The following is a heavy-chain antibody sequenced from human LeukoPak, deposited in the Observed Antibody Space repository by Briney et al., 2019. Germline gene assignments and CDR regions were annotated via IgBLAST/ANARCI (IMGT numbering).Heavy chain of an antibody. Sequence: SQTLSLTCAISGDSVSSISAAWNWIRQSPSRGLEWLGRTYYRFKWYNDYAESVKSRIIINPDTSKNQFSLQLNSVTPGDTAVYYCARDGGSSLSTFDYWGQGTLVTVSS. CDR2: TYYRFKWYN. D-gene: IGHD2-15*01. CDR1: GDSVSSISAA. V-gene: IGHV6-1*01. CDR3: ARDGGSSLSTFDY. J-gene: IGHJ4*02.